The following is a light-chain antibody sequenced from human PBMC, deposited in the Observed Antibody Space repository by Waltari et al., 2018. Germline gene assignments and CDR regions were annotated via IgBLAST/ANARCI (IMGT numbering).Light chain of an antibody. CDR1: QTIRITY. V-gene: IGKV3-20*01. J-gene: IGKJ4*01. CDR2: GTF. CDR3: QQYDISPHT. Sequence: VLTQSPGTLSLSPGEAATLSCRTSQTIRITYLAWYQQKPGQAPTLLIYGTFTRATGIPDRFTGSGSGTHFSLTISSLEPEEFATYYCQQYDISPHTFGGGTKVEIK.